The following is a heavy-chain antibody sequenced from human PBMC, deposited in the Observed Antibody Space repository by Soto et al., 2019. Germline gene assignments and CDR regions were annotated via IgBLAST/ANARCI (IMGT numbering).Heavy chain of an antibody. Sequence: EVQLVESGGGLVQPGGSLRLSCAASGFTFSSYWMSWVRQAPGKGLEWVANIKQDGSEKYYVDSVKGRFTISRDNARDSVYLQMNSLRAEDTAVYYCARFRRPLDAGAFDSCGQGTMVTVSS. CDR3: ARFRRPLDAGAFDS. CDR2: IKQDGSEK. J-gene: IGHJ3*02. V-gene: IGHV3-7*01. CDR1: GFTFSSYW.